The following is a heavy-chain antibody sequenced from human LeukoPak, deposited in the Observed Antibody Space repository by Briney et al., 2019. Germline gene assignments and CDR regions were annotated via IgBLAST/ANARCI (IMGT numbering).Heavy chain of an antibody. V-gene: IGHV1-46*01. D-gene: IGHD1-26*01. CDR3: ARGQSGSYRKYYFDY. CDR1: GYTFTSYY. CDR2: INPSGGST. J-gene: IGHJ4*02. Sequence: ASVRVSCKASGYTFTSYYMHWVRQAPGQGLEWMGIINPSGGSTSYAQKFQGRVTMTRDTSTSTVYMELSSLRSEDTAVYYCARGQSGSYRKYYFDYWGQGTLVTVSS.